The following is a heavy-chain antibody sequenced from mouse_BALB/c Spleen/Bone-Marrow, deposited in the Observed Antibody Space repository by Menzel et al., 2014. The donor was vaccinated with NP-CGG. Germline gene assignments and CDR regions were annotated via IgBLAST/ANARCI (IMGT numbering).Heavy chain of an antibody. CDR2: ISSGSSTI. D-gene: IGHD2-14*01. CDR3: ARDVPLYDVGYFDY. CDR1: GFTFSSFG. V-gene: IGHV5-17*02. J-gene: IGHJ2*01. Sequence: EVHLVESGGGLVQPGGSRKLSCAASGFTFSSFGMHWVRQAPEKGLEWVAHISSGSSTIYYADTVKGRFTISRDNPKNTLFLQMTSLRSEDTVMYYCARDVPLYDVGYFDYWGQGTTLTVSS.